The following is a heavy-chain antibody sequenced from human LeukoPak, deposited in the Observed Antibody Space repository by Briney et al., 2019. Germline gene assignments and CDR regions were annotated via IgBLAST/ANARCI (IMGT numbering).Heavy chain of an antibody. D-gene: IGHD3-10*01. CDR3: ARTTMVRGTYYMDV. CDR2: IYYSGYT. Sequence: SETLSLTCAVSGGSISSNSNYWSWIPQPPGKGLEWIGYIYYSGYTNYNPSLKSRVTISVDTSKNQFSLKLSSVTAADTAVYYCARTTMVRGTYYMDVWGKGTTVTISS. CDR1: GGSISSNSNY. J-gene: IGHJ6*03. V-gene: IGHV4-61*01.